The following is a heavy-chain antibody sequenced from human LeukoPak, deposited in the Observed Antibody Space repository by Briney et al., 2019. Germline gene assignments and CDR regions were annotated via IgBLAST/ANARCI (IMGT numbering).Heavy chain of an antibody. J-gene: IGHJ4*02. D-gene: IGHD6-13*01. V-gene: IGHV3-21*01. CDR3: ARDKLRIAAAEVDY. CDR1: GFTFSSYS. CDR2: ISSSSSYI. Sequence: PGGSLRLSCAASGFTFSSYSMNWVRQAPGKGLEWVSSISSSSSYIYYADSVKGRFTISRDNAKNSLYLQMNSLRAEDTAVYYCARDKLRIAAAEVDYWGQGTLVTVSS.